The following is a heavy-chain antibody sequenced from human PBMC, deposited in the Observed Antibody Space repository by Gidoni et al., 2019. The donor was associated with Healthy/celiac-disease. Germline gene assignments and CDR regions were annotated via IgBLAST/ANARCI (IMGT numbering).Heavy chain of an antibody. CDR3: TRGDDTYYYDSSGYYYPYYFDY. V-gene: IGHV3-49*05. CDR2: IRSKAYGGTT. CDR1: GFTFGDYA. J-gene: IGHJ4*02. Sequence: EVQLVESGGGLVKPGRSLRLSCTASGFTFGDYAMSWFRQAPGKGLEWVGFIRSKAYGGTTEYAASVKGRFTISRDDSKSIAYLQMNSLKTEDTAVYYCTRGDDTYYYDSSGYYYPYYFDYWGQGTLVTVSS. D-gene: IGHD3-22*01.